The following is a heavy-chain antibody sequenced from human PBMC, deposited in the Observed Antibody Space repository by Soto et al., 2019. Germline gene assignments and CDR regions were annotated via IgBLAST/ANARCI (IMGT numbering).Heavy chain of an antibody. J-gene: IGHJ4*02. CDR3: AHIWLGLDTSGYSLSFDY. D-gene: IGHD3-22*01. CDR1: GFSFSTSEVG. V-gene: IGHV2-5*02. Sequence: SGPTLVNPTQTLTLTCTFSGFSFSTSEVGVGWIRQPPGKALEWLALIYWDDDKRYSPSLKSRLTITKETSKNQVVLTMTNMDPVDTATYYCAHIWLGLDTSGYSLSFDYWGQGTLVTVSS. CDR2: IYWDDDK.